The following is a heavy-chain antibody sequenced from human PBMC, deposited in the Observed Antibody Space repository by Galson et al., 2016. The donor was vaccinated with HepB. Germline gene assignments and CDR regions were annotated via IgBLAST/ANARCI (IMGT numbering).Heavy chain of an antibody. CDR3: VRDGGETYHWSRAFDI. CDR1: GFTFNDYA. Sequence: LRLSCAASGFTFNDYAMSWVRQAPGKGPEWVSCITYSSDDTFYADSVKGRFAISRDNSKNTLYLQLTSLSVEDTAVYFCVRDGGETYHWSRAFDIWGQGTMVTVSS. CDR2: ITYSSDDT. V-gene: IGHV3-23*01. D-gene: IGHD2-21*01. J-gene: IGHJ3*02.